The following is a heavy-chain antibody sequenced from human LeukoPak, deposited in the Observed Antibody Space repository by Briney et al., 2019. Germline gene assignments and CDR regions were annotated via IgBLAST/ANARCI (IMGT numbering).Heavy chain of an antibody. CDR1: GYTVTSYG. D-gene: IGHD3-16*01. CDR3: ATEPLRLRLGDTSTDY. J-gene: IGHJ4*02. CDR2: ISAYNGNT. V-gene: IGHV1-18*04. Sequence: ASVKVSCKASGYTVTSYGISWWRQSTGQGLEWMGWISAYNGNTNYAQKFQGRVTMTTATSTSTAYMELRSLRSDDTDVYYCATEPLRLRLGDTSTDYWGQGTLVTVSS.